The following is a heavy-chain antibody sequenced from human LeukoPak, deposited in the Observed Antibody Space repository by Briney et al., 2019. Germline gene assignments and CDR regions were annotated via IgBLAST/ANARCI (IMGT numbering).Heavy chain of an antibody. J-gene: IGHJ3*02. CDR1: GFIFSSYE. V-gene: IGHV3-48*03. Sequence: GGSLRLSCAASGFIFSSYEMNWVRQAPGKGLEWVSYISDSGSTIYYADSVKGRFTISRDNAKNSLYLQMNSLRAEDTAVYYCARDRQSYYDSSGYPAFDIWGQGTMVTVSS. D-gene: IGHD3-22*01. CDR3: ARDRQSYYDSSGYPAFDI. CDR2: ISDSGSTI.